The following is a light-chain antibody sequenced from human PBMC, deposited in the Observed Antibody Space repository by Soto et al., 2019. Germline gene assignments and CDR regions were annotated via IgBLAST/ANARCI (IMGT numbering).Light chain of an antibody. CDR1: SSNIVAIYD. CDR2: GNT. CDR3: QSYDSSLSGWV. Sequence: QSVLTQPPSVSGAPGQRVTISCTGSSSNIVAIYDVHGYQQLPGTAPKLLIYGNTNRPSGVPDRFSGSKSGTSASLAITGLQAEDEADYYCQSYDSSLSGWVFGGGTKLTVL. J-gene: IGLJ3*02. V-gene: IGLV1-40*01.